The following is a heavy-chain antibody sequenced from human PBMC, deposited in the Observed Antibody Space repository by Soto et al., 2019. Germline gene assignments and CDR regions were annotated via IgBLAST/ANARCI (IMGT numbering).Heavy chain of an antibody. CDR3: ARVAGINAFDI. D-gene: IGHD2-15*01. J-gene: IGHJ3*02. V-gene: IGHV4-31*03. CDR1: GGSISRSSFF. Sequence: PSETLSLTCTVSGGSISRSSFFWSWIRQHPGKGLEWIGYIYYSGSTYYNPSLKSRVTISVDTSKNQFSLKLSSVTAADTAVYYCARVAGINAFDIWGQGTMVTVSS. CDR2: IYYSGST.